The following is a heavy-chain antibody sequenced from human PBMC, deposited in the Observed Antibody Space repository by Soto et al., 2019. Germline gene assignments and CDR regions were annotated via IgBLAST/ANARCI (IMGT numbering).Heavy chain of an antibody. CDR1: GFIFDDYA. J-gene: IGHJ4*02. CDR3: AKDSEVSFLGGGYPRAHFDF. D-gene: IGHD3-16*01. Sequence: EVQLVESGGDVVQPGRSLRLSCAASGFIFDDYAMHWVRQAPGKGLEWVSGISWNSGSIGYADSVKGRFSISRDNAKNSLYLQMNSRRAEDTAFYYCAKDSEVSFLGGGYPRAHFDFWGQGTQVTVSS. CDR2: ISWNSGSI. V-gene: IGHV3-9*01.